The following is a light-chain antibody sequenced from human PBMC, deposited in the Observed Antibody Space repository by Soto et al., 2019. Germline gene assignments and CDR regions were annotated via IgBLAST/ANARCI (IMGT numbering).Light chain of an antibody. J-gene: IGLJ1*01. Sequence: QSARTQPASLSGSPGQSITISCTGTSSDVGAYDYVSWFQQHPGKAPKLMISEVNNRPSGVSNRFSGSKSGNTAYLTISGLQVEDEAEYFCFSFTTTRTHVFGTGTKV. V-gene: IGLV2-14*01. CDR2: EVN. CDR3: FSFTTTRTHV. CDR1: SSDVGAYDY.